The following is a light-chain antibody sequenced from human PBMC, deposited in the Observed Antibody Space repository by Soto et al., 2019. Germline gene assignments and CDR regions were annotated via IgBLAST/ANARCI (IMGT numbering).Light chain of an antibody. CDR1: SSNIGAGYD. CDR3: QSYDTSLSGVV. CDR2: GNN. Sequence: QSVLTQPPSVSGAPGQRVTISCTGSSSNIGAGYDVHWYQQLPGTAPHLLIFGNNNRPSGVADRFSGYKAGTSASLAITRLQAEDEADYYCQSYDTSLSGVVFGGGTKLTVL. J-gene: IGLJ2*01. V-gene: IGLV1-40*01.